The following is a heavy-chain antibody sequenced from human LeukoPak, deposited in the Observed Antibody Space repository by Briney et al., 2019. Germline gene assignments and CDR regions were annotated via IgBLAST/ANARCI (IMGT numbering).Heavy chain of an antibody. J-gene: IGHJ4*02. CDR1: GYTFTDYF. CDR2: INPKSGDT. D-gene: IGHD3-22*01. Sequence: ASVKVSCKASGYTFTDYFIHWVRQAPGQGLEWMGWINPKSGDTKYRQKFQGRVTVTRDTSITTAYMELSRLTSDDTAIYYCASVVYDSSGYYLGYWGQGTLVTVSS. CDR3: ASVVYDSSGYYLGY. V-gene: IGHV1-2*02.